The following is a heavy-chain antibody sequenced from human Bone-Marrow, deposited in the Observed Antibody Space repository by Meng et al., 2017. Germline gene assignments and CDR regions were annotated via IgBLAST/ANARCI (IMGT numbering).Heavy chain of an antibody. CDR3: ARDDYYDSSGVYGMDV. D-gene: IGHD3-22*01. V-gene: IGHV3-48*03. CDR1: GFTFSSYE. CDR2: ISSSGSTI. J-gene: IGHJ6*02. Sequence: GGSLRLSCAASGFTFSSYEMNWVRQAPGKGLEWVSYISSSGSTIYYADSVKGRFTISRDNAKNSPYLQMNSLRAEDTAVYYCARDDYYDSSGVYGMDVWGQGTTVTVSS.